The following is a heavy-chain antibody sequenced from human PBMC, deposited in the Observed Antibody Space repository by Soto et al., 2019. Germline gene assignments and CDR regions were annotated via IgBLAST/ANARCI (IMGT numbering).Heavy chain of an antibody. V-gene: IGHV4-34*01. Sequence: SETLSLTCAVYGGSLSGYYWSWIRQPPGKGLEWIGEINHSGSTNYNPSLKSRVTISVDTSKNQFSLKVSSVTVADAAVYYCARGNRTMEGLTMIRGATRRKNWFAPWGQGTLVTLSS. CDR1: GGSLSGYY. CDR2: INHSGST. J-gene: IGHJ5*02. D-gene: IGHD3-10*01. CDR3: ARGNRTMEGLTMIRGATRRKNWFAP.